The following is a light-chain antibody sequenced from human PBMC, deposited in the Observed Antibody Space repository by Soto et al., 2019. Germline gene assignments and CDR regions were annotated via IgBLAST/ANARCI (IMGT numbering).Light chain of an antibody. CDR2: GAS. V-gene: IGKV3-20*01. CDR1: QSVSSCY. Sequence: EIVLTQSPATLSLSPGERATLSCRASQSVSSCYSAWYQQKPCQAPRLLIYGASSRTTGIPDRFSGSGSGTDFTLTISSLEPEDFAVYYCQQCSSSAYTFGQGTKLEIK. J-gene: IGKJ2*01. CDR3: QQCSSSAYT.